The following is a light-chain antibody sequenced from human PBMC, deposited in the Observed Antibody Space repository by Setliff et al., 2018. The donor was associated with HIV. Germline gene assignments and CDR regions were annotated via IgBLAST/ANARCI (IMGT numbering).Light chain of an antibody. CDR1: SSNVGNYNL. Sequence: QSVLTQPASVSGSPGQSITIPCTGTSSNVGNYNLVSWYQQHPGNAPKLIVYEVDKRPSGVSSRFSGSKSGNTASLAISGHQAEDEADYYCCSYAGSSTFIFGGGTK. J-gene: IGLJ2*01. CDR2: EVD. CDR3: CSYAGSSTFI. V-gene: IGLV2-23*02.